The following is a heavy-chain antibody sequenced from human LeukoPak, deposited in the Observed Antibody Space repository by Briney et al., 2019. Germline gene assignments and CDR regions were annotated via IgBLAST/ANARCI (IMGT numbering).Heavy chain of an antibody. Sequence: GGSLRLSCAASGFTFSSYAMNWVRQAPGKGLEYVAYINPDGSEKNCVDSVKGRFSISRDNAQNTLFLQMNSLRAEDTALYYCARHGDFCFDNWGQGTPVTVSS. V-gene: IGHV3-7*03. D-gene: IGHD4-17*01. CDR2: INPDGSEK. CDR1: GFTFSSYA. CDR3: ARHGDFCFDN. J-gene: IGHJ4*02.